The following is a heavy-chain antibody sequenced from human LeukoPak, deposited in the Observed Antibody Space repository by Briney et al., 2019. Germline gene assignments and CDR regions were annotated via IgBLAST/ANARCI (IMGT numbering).Heavy chain of an antibody. CDR2: IKSKTDGGTT. CDR3: TTDLTYYYDSSGYSGDY. CDR1: GFTFSNAW. J-gene: IGHJ4*02. D-gene: IGHD3-22*01. Sequence: GGPLRLSCAASGFTFSNAWMSWVRQAPGKGLEWVGRIKSKTDGGTTDYAAPVKGRFTISRDDSKNTLYLQMNSLKTEDTAVYYCTTDLTYYYDSSGYSGDYWGQGTLVTASS. V-gene: IGHV3-15*01.